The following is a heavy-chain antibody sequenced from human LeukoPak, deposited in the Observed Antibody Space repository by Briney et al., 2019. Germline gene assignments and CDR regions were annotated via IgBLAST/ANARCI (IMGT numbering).Heavy chain of an antibody. CDR3: AKDRGKQWPNWYFDV. CDR2: ISGSGGSI. J-gene: IGHJ2*01. Sequence: GGSLRLSCAASGFTFSTYAMSWVSQAPGKGLEWVSTISGSGGSIYYADPVKGQLTISRDNSKNTLYLQMSSLRAEDTAVYYCAKDRGKQWPNWYFDVWGRGTLVTVSS. V-gene: IGHV3-23*01. CDR1: GFTFSTYA. D-gene: IGHD6-19*01.